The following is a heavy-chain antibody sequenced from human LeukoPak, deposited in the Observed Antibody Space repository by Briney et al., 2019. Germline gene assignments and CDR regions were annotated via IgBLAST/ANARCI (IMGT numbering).Heavy chain of an antibody. D-gene: IGHD3-22*01. CDR3: ARGYYDSSGLPFDY. Sequence: SETLSLTCTVSGGSISNYYWTWIRQPPGKGLEWIGNIYYSGSTKYNPSLKSRVTISLDTSKKQFSLKLSSVTAADTAVYYCARGYYDSSGLPFDYWGQGTQVTVSS. CDR2: IYYSGST. V-gene: IGHV4-59*01. CDR1: GGSISNYY. J-gene: IGHJ4*02.